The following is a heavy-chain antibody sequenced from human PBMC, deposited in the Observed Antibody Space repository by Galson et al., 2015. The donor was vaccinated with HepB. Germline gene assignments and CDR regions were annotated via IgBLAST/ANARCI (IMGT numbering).Heavy chain of an antibody. Sequence: SLRLSCAASGFTFSGYWMNWVRQAPGKGLEWVANIKQDGSEIYYVDSVKGRFTISRDNAKNSLYLQMNSLRAEDTAVYYCAREASERTSAVGMAVWGKGTTVTASS. J-gene: IGHJ6*04. CDR1: GFTFSGYW. CDR2: IKQDGSEI. V-gene: IGHV3-7*01. CDR3: AREASERTSAVGMAV. D-gene: IGHD2-2*01.